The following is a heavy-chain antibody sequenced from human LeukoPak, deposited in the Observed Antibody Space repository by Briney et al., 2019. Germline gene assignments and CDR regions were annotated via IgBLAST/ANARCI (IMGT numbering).Heavy chain of an antibody. CDR1: GGSISTGGYS. J-gene: IGHJ4*02. CDR3: ARLRGYSYYFDS. Sequence: SETLSLTCGVSGGSISTGGYSWSWIRQPPGKGLEWIGYIYHTGSTYFNPSLKSRITIPVDRSKNQFSLKLSSVNAADTAVYFCARLRGYSYYFDSWGQGTLVTVSS. V-gene: IGHV4-30-2*01. D-gene: IGHD3-10*01. CDR2: IYHTGST.